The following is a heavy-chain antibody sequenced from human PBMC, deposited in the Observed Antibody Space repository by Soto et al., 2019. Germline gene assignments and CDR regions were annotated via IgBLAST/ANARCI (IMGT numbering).Heavy chain of an antibody. J-gene: IGHJ6*02. CDR2: IYYSGST. V-gene: IGHV4-59*01. D-gene: IGHD3-22*01. CDR3: ARDYDYDSYYYGMDV. CDR1: GGYISSYY. Sequence: PSETLSLTCTVSGGYISSYYWSWIRQPPGKGLEWIGYIYYSGSTNYNPSLKSRVTISVDTSKNQFSLKLSSVTAADTAVYYCARDYDYDSYYYGMDVWGQGTTVTVSS.